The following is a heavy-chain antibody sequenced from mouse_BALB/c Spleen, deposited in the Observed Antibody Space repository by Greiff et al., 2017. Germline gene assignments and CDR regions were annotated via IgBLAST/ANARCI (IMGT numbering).Heavy chain of an antibody. CDR3: ARSTLGLPYFDY. Sequence: QVQLQQSGAELAKPGASVKMSCKASGYTFTSYWMHWVKQRPGQGLEWIGYINPSTGYTEYNQKFKDKATLTADKSSSTAYMQLSSLTSEDSAVYYCARSTLGLPYFDYWGQGTTLTVSS. CDR1: GYTFTSYW. D-gene: IGHD4-1*01. CDR2: INPSTGYT. V-gene: IGHV1-7*01. J-gene: IGHJ2*01.